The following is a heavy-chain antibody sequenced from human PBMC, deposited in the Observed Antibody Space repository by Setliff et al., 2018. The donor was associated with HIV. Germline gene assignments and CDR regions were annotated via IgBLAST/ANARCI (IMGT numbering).Heavy chain of an antibody. J-gene: IGHJ5*02. Sequence: GASVKVSCKASGGTFSSYAISWVRQAPGQGLEWMGGIIPIFGTANYAQKFQGRVTITADESTSTAYMELSSLRSEDTAVYYCARGSYVDTAMVPPFDPWGQGTLVTVSS. CDR2: IIPIFGTA. V-gene: IGHV1-69*13. CDR3: ARGSYVDTAMVPPFDP. D-gene: IGHD5-18*01. CDR1: GGTFSSYA.